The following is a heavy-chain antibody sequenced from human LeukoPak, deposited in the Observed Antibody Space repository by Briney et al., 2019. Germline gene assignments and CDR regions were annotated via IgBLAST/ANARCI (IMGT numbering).Heavy chain of an antibody. D-gene: IGHD4-17*01. V-gene: IGHV3-21*01. CDR3: ARVVPGPVYYGDYYGTLDY. CDR1: GFTFSSYS. J-gene: IGHJ4*02. Sequence: GGSLRLSCAASGFTFSSYSMNWVRQAPGKGLEWVSSISSSSSYIYYADSVKGRFTISRDNAKNSLYLQMNSLRAEDTAVYYCARVVPGPVYYGDYYGTLDYWGQGTLVTVSS. CDR2: ISSSSSYI.